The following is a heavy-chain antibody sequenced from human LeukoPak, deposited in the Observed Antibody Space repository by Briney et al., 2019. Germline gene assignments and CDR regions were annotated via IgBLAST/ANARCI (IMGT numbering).Heavy chain of an antibody. CDR2: IIPIFGTA. CDR3: ARDDYDDRSGYQHSTRNDY. V-gene: IGHV1-69*05. D-gene: IGHD3-22*01. CDR1: GGTFSSYA. Sequence: ASVKVSCKASGGTFSSYAISWVRQAPGQGLEWMGGIIPIFGTANYAQKFQGRVTMTRDTSTSTVYMELSSLRSEDTAVYYCARDDYDDRSGYQHSTRNDYWGQGTLVTVSS. J-gene: IGHJ4*02.